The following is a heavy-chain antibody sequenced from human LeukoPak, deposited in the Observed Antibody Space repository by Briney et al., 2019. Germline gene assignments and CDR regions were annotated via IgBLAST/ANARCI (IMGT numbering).Heavy chain of an antibody. J-gene: IGHJ6*03. CDR3: ARNEVVYNYYYYMDV. CDR2: IYTSGST. CDR1: GGSISSYH. Sequence: SETLSLTCTVSGGSISSYHWSWIRQPAGKGLEWIGRIYTSGSTNYNPSLKSRVTMSVDTSKNQFSLKLSSVTAADTAVYYCARNEVVYNYYYYMDVWRKGTTVTVSS. D-gene: IGHD2-21*01. V-gene: IGHV4-4*07.